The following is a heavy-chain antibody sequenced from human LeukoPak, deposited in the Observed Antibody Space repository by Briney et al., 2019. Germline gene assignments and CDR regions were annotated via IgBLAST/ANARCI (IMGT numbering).Heavy chain of an antibody. D-gene: IGHD2-21*02. CDR2: TSYSGST. CDR1: GGSTSIYY. Sequence: SETLSLTCTVSGGSTSIYYWSWMRQPPGKGLECIGYTSYSGSTDYSPSLKCRVTISLDTSKNQFSLRLTSVTAADTAVYYCARTARVFDYWGQGILVTVSS. J-gene: IGHJ4*02. CDR3: ARTARVFDY. V-gene: IGHV4-59*01.